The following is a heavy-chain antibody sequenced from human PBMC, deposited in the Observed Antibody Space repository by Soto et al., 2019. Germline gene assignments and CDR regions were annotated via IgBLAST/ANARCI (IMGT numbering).Heavy chain of an antibody. D-gene: IGHD2-15*01. V-gene: IGHV1-69*01. CDR2: IIPLLGTT. CDR1: GGAFSSVD. CDR3: VRGLTEGYYGVEV. J-gene: IGHJ6*02. Sequence: QVQLVQSGAEVKKPGSAVKVSCKASGGAFSSVDISWVRQAPGQGLDWMGGIIPLLGTTNYAEKFQGRGTITADASTSTAFMELSSLTSEDTAVYYCVRGLTEGYYGVEVWGQGTTVIVSS.